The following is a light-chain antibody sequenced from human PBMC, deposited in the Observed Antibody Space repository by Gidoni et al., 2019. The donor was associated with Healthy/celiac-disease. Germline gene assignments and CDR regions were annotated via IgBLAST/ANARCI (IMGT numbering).Light chain of an antibody. V-gene: IGLV10-54*01. Sequence: QAGLTQPPSVSKGLRQTATLTCTGNSNNVGNQGAAWLQQHQGHPPKLLSYRNNNRPSGISERLSASRSGNTASLTITGLQPEDEADYYCSARDSSLSAVVFGGGTKLTVL. J-gene: IGLJ2*01. CDR1: SNNVGNQG. CDR3: SARDSSLSAVV. CDR2: RNN.